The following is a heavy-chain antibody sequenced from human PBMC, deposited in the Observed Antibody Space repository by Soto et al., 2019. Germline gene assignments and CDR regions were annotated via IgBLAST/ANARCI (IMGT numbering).Heavy chain of an antibody. Sequence: ASVKVSCKASGYTFTSYYMHWVRQAPGQGLEWMGIINPSGGSTSYAQKFQGRVTMTRDTSTSTVYMELSSLRSEDTAVYYCASVSGWPNWFDPWGQGNLVTVSS. V-gene: IGHV1-46*01. D-gene: IGHD6-25*01. CDR2: INPSGGST. CDR3: ASVSGWPNWFDP. J-gene: IGHJ5*02. CDR1: GYTFTSYY.